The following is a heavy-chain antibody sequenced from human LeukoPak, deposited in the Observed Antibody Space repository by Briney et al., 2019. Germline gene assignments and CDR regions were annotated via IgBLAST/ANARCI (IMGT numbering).Heavy chain of an antibody. CDR2: ISAYNGNT. Sequence: ASVKVSCKASGYTFTSYGISWVRQAPGQGLEWMGWISAYNGNTNYAQKLQGRVTMTTDTSTSTAYMELRSLRSDDTAVYYCARDYEHQVYSGEGYWGQGTLVTVSS. CDR1: GYTFTSYG. D-gene: IGHD4-17*01. V-gene: IGHV1-18*01. J-gene: IGHJ4*02. CDR3: ARDYEHQVYSGEGY.